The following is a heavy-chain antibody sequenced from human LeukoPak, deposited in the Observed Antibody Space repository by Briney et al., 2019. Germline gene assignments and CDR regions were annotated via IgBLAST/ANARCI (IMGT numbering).Heavy chain of an antibody. J-gene: IGHJ6*03. CDR2: IYYSGST. D-gene: IGHD3-16*01. CDR1: GGSISSSSYY. CDR3: ARVRLGGKYYYYMDV. V-gene: IGHV4-39*07. Sequence: SETLSLTCTVSGGSISSSSYYWGWIRQPPGKGLEWIGSIYYSGSTYYNPSLKSRVTISVDTSKNQFSLKLSSVTAADTAVYYCARVRLGGKYYYYMDVWGKGTTVTVSS.